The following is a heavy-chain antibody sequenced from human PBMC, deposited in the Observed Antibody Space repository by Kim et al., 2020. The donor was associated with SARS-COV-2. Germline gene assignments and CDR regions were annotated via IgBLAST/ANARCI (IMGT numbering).Heavy chain of an antibody. CDR3: ATHYDSSGYYWARSPWESDY. D-gene: IGHD3-22*01. V-gene: IGHV4-39*01. Sequence: SETLSLTCTVSGGSISSSSYYWGWIRQPPGKGLEWIGSIYYSGSTYYNPSLKSRVTISVDTSKNQFSLKLSSVTAADTAVYYCATHYDSSGYYWARSPWESDYWGQGTLVTVSS. J-gene: IGHJ4*02. CDR1: GGSISSSSYY. CDR2: IYYSGST.